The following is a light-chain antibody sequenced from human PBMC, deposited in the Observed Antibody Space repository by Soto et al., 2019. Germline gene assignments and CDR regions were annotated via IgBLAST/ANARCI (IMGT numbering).Light chain of an antibody. CDR2: GAS. V-gene: IGKV3-20*01. J-gene: IGKJ4*01. CDR1: QSVSSSY. Sequence: EIVLTPAPGTLSLSPGERATLSCRASQSVSSSYLAWYQQKPGQAPRLLIYGASSRATGIPDRFRGSGSGTDFTLTISRLEPEDFAVYYCQQYGSSPLTFGGGTKVDIK. CDR3: QQYGSSPLT.